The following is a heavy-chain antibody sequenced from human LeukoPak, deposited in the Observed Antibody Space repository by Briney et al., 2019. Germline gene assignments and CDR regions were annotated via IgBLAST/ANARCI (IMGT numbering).Heavy chain of an antibody. CDR1: GGSISSSSYY. D-gene: IGHD3-3*01. V-gene: IGHV4-39*01. CDR2: IYYSGST. CDR3: ARGDFWKPETYYFDY. J-gene: IGHJ4*02. Sequence: SETLSLTCTVSGGSISSSSYYWGWIRQPPGKGLEWIGSIYYSGSTYYNPSLKSRVTISVDTSKNQFSLKLSSVTAADTAVYYCARGDFWKPETYYFDYWGQGTLVTVSS.